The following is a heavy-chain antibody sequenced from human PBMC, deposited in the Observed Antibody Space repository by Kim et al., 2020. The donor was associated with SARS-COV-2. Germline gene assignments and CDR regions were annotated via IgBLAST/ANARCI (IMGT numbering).Heavy chain of an antibody. V-gene: IGHV3-72*01. CDR2: NSTTT. Sequence: NSTTTESAASVKGKFTISRDDSKNALYLQMKSLKAEDTAVYYCARDHSLDCWGRGTLVTVSS. J-gene: IGHJ4*02. CDR3: ARDHSLDC.